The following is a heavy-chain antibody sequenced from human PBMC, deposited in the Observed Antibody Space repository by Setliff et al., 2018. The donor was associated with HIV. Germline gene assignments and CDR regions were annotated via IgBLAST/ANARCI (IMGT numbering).Heavy chain of an antibody. V-gene: IGHV4-61*01. D-gene: IGHD3-10*01. CDR1: GGSVSTGNYY. J-gene: IGHJ6*04. CDR2: IFYSGST. CDR3: TRRGADSYYPRPLDV. Sequence: KASETLSLTCTVSGGSVSTGNYYWNWIRLPPGKGLEWIGYIFYSGSTNYNPSLKSRVTISVHTSKNQFSLRLNSVTAADTAIYYCTRRGADSYYPRPLDVWGKGTTVTVSS.